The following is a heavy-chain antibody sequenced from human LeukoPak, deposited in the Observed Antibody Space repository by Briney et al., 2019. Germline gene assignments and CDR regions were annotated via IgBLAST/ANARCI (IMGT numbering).Heavy chain of an antibody. V-gene: IGHV3-49*03. D-gene: IGHD2-15*01. CDR3: TRAGRYCSGGSCYSFY. CDR2: IRSKAHGGTT. CDR1: GFTFGDYA. J-gene: IGHJ4*02. Sequence: PGRYLRLSCTASGFTFGDYAMSWFRQAPGEGLEWVGFIRSKAHGGTTEYAASVKGRFTISRDDSKSIAYLQMDSLKTEDTAVYYCTRAGRYCSGGSCYSFYWGQGTLVTVSS.